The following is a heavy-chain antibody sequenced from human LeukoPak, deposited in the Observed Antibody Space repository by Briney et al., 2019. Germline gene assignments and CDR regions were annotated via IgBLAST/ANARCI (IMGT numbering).Heavy chain of an antibody. Sequence: GGSLRLSCAASGFTFSSYAMSWVRQAPGKGLEWVSAISGSGGSTYYADSVKGRFTISRDNSKNTLYLQMNSLRAEDTAVYYCAKPLIVVGAKSPPPPFDYWGQGTLVTVSS. D-gene: IGHD1-26*01. V-gene: IGHV3-23*01. J-gene: IGHJ4*02. CDR2: ISGSGGST. CDR1: GFTFSSYA. CDR3: AKPLIVVGAKSPPPPFDY.